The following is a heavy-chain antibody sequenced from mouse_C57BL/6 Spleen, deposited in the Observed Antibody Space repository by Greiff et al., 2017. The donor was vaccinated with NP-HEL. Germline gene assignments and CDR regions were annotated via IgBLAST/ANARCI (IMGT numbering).Heavy chain of an antibody. CDR2: IDPENGDT. Sequence: LVESGAELVRPGASVKLSCTASGFNIKDDYMHWVKQRPEQGLEWIGWIDPENGDTEYASKFQGKATITADTSSNTAYLQLSSLTSEDTAVYYCTTKVVVDYFDYWGQGTTLTVSS. J-gene: IGHJ2*01. CDR3: TTKVVVDYFDY. CDR1: GFNIKDDY. D-gene: IGHD1-1*01. V-gene: IGHV14-4*01.